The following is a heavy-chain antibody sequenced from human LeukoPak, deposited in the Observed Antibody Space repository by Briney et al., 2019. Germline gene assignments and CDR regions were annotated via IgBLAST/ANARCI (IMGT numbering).Heavy chain of an antibody. CDR3: AKEGGQKEFDY. D-gene: IGHD3-16*01. V-gene: IGHV3-9*01. CDR1: GFTFSSYA. Sequence: GGSLRLSCAASGFTFSSYAMHWVRQAPGKGLEWVSDINWNSGSIGYADSVKDRFTISRDNAKNSLYLQMNSLRPEDTALYYCAKEGGQKEFDYWGQGTLVTVSS. CDR2: INWNSGSI. J-gene: IGHJ4*02.